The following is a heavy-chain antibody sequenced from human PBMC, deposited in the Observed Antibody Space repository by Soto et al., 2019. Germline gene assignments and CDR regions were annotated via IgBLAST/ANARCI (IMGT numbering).Heavy chain of an antibody. CDR1: GDSISGSPYY. J-gene: IGHJ4*02. Sequence: VQLQESGPGLVMPSETLSLTCTVSGDSISGSPYYWGWIRQPPGKRLEWIGSIFYDGYTVYTPSLXXRVIISVDTSKNQFSLKLTSVAAADTATYFCARLQTAVPHYWDQGILVTVSS. V-gene: IGHV4-39*01. CDR2: IFYDGYT. D-gene: IGHD6-13*01. CDR3: ARLQTAVPHY.